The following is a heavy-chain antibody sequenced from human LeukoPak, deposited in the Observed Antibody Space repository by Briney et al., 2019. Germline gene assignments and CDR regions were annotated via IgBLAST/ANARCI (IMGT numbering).Heavy chain of an antibody. D-gene: IGHD4-11*01. Sequence: SETLSLTCAVSGYSISSSYYWGWIRRPPGKGLEWIGSIYHSGSTYYNPSLKSRVTISVDTSKNQFSLKLSSVTAADTAVYYCAREGRQVTQLYGSYIFDYWGQGTLVTVSS. CDR1: GYSISSSYY. J-gene: IGHJ4*02. V-gene: IGHV4-38-2*01. CDR2: IYHSGST. CDR3: AREGRQVTQLYGSYIFDY.